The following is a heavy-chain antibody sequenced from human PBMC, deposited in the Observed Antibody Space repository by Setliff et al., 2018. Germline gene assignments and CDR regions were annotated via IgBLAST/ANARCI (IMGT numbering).Heavy chain of an antibody. V-gene: IGHV1-69*05. CDR3: ARINFYVSSGYYYAPDY. D-gene: IGHD3-22*01. CDR2: IIPVFDTR. CDR1: GGTFRTDG. Sequence: SVKVSCKASGGTFRTDGFNWVRQAPGQGLEWMGRIIPVFDTRNYAQKFQGRVTVTTDTSTGTAYMELGSLTSDDTVIYYCARINFYVSSGYYYAPDYWGPGTLVTVSS. J-gene: IGHJ4*02.